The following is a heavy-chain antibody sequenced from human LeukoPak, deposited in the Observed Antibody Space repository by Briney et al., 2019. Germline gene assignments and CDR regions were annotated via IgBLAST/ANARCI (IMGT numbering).Heavy chain of an antibody. D-gene: IGHD6-6*01. J-gene: IGHJ4*02. V-gene: IGHV3-23*01. Sequence: SWVRQAPGKGLEWVSGISGSTGSTYYADSVKGRFTISRDNSKNTLYLQMNSLRAEDTAVYYCARNRHTSSSAYFDYWGQGTLVTVSS. CDR3: ARNRHTSSSAYFDY. CDR2: ISGSTGST.